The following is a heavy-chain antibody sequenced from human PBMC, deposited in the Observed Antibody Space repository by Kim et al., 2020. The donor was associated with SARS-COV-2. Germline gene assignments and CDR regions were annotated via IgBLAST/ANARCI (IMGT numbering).Heavy chain of an antibody. V-gene: IGHV4-39*07. D-gene: IGHD6-19*01. CDR1: GGSISSSSYY. CDR3: ARDLYSSGWFDFEAGGY. CDR2: IYYSGST. Sequence: SETLSLTCTVSGGSISSSSYYWGWIRQPPGKGLEWIGSIYYSGSTYYNPSLKSRVTISVDTSKNQFSLKLSSVTAADTAVYYCARDLYSSGWFDFEAGGYWGQGTLVTVSS. J-gene: IGHJ4*02.